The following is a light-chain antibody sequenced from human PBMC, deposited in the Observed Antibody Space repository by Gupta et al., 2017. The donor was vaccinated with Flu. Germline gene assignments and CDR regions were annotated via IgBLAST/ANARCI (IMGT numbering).Light chain of an antibody. CDR2: DIS. Sequence: TLSLSPGERATLSCRASQTVSSYLAWYQQKPGQAPRLLIYDISNRATGIPARFSGSGSGTDFTLTISSLEPEDFAVYYCQQRNNWPGLTFGGGTKVEIK. CDR1: QTVSSY. J-gene: IGKJ4*01. CDR3: QQRNNWPGLT. V-gene: IGKV3-11*01.